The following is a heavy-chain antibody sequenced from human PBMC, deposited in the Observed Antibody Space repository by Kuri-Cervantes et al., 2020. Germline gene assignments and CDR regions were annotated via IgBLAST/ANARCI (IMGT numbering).Heavy chain of an antibody. V-gene: IGHV3-30-3*01. Sequence: GGSLRLSCAASGFTFSSYAMHWVRQAPGKGLEWVAVISYDGSNKYYADSVKGRFTISRDNSKNTLYLQMNSLRAEDTAVYYCARPIAAAGYGMDVWGQGTTVTVSS. CDR1: GFTFSSYA. CDR3: ARPIAAAGYGMDV. J-gene: IGHJ6*02. D-gene: IGHD6-13*01. CDR2: ISYDGSNK.